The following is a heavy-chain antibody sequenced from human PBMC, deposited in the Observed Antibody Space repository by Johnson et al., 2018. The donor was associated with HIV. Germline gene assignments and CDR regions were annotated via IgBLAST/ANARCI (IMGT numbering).Heavy chain of an antibody. V-gene: IGHV3-66*02. J-gene: IGHJ3*02. CDR1: GFTFSSYA. CDR3: ARLYDSSGYGAFDI. CDR2: IYRDGNT. D-gene: IGHD3-22*01. Sequence: VQLVESGGGVVRPGGSLRLSCAASGFTFSSYAMHWVRQAPGKGLEWVSVIYRDGNTNYADSVKGRFTISRDNSKNTLYLQMNSLRTDDTAVYYCARLYDSSGYGAFDIWGQGTMVTVSS.